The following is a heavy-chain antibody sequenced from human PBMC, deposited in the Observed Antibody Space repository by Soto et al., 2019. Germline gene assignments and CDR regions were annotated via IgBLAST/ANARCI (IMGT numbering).Heavy chain of an antibody. Sequence: PGGSLRLSCAASGFTFSSYAMHWVRQAPGKGLEWVAVISYDGSNKYYADSVKGRFTISRDNSKNTLYLQMNSLRAEDTAVYYCARNRGAGGSIDYWGQGPLLTVSS. CDR3: ARNRGAGGSIDY. CDR2: ISYDGSNK. CDR1: GFTFSSYA. D-gene: IGHD3-10*01. J-gene: IGHJ4*02. V-gene: IGHV3-30-3*01.